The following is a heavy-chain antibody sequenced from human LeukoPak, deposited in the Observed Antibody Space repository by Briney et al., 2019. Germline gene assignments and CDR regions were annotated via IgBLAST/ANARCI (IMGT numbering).Heavy chain of an antibody. CDR1: GGSISSYY. J-gene: IGHJ6*02. CDR2: IYYSGST. CDR3: ARDRHDSSSWPYYYYGMDV. V-gene: IGHV4-59*01. Sequence: SETLSLTCTVSGGSISSYYWSWIRQPPGKGLEWIAYIYYSGSTNYNPSLKGRVTISVDTSKNQFSLKLSSVTAADTAVYYCARDRHDSSSWPYYYYGMDVWGQGTTVTVSS. D-gene: IGHD6-13*01.